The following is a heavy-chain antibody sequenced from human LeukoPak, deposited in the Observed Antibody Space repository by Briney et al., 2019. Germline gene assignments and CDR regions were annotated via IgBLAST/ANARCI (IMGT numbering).Heavy chain of an antibody. CDR3: AKGGAPTEHSN. CDR1: GGSFSGYY. CDR2: INHSGST. J-gene: IGHJ4*02. Sequence: SETLSLTCAVYGGSFSGYYWSWIRQPPGKGLEWIGEINHSGSTNYNPSLKSRVTISVDTSKNQFSLKLSSVTAADTAAYYCAKGGAPTEHSNWGQGTLVTVSS. D-gene: IGHD1-26*01. V-gene: IGHV4-34*01.